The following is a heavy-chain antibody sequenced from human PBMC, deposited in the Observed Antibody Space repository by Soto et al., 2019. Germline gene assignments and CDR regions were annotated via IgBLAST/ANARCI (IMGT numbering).Heavy chain of an antibody. CDR2: ISYDGSNK. Sequence: QVQLVESGGGLVKPGGSLRLSCAASGFTFSSYAMHWVRQAPGKGLEWVAVISYDGSNKYYADSVKGRFTISRDNSKNTLYLQMNSLRAEDTAVYYCARSGYNWNYVTSLNWFDPWGQGTLVTVSS. CDR1: GFTFSSYA. D-gene: IGHD1-7*01. V-gene: IGHV3-30-3*01. J-gene: IGHJ5*02. CDR3: ARSGYNWNYVTSLNWFDP.